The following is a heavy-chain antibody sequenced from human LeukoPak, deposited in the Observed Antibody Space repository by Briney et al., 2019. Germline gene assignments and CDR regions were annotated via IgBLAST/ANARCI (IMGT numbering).Heavy chain of an antibody. CDR2: ISSSSSYI. V-gene: IGHV3-21*01. CDR3: ARTDLTDIVVVVAATRSGGMDV. J-gene: IGHJ6*04. Sequence: PGGSLRLSCAASGFTFSSYSMNWVRQAPGKGLEWVSSISSSSSYIYYADSVKGRFTISRDNAKNSLYLQMNSLRAEDTAVYYCARTDLTDIVVVVAATRSGGMDVWGKGTTVTVSS. D-gene: IGHD2-15*01. CDR1: GFTFSSYS.